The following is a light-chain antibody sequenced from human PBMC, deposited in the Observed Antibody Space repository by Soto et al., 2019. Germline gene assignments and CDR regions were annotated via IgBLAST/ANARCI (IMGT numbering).Light chain of an antibody. CDR2: EVS. CDR1: SSGVGGYNY. CDR3: SSYTSSSTV. V-gene: IGLV2-14*01. Sequence: QSVLTQPASVSGSPGQSITISCTGTSSGVGGYNYVSWYQQHPGKAPKLMIYEVSNRPSGVSNRFSGSKSGNTASLTISGLQAEDEADYYCSSYTSSSTVFGTGTKVTVL. J-gene: IGLJ1*01.